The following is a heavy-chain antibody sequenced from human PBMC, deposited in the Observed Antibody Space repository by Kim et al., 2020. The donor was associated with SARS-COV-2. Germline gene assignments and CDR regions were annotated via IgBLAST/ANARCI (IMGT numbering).Heavy chain of an antibody. Sequence: SPSFQGHVTISADKSISTAYLQWSSLKASDTAMYYCARHGAAAGTDGMDVWGQGTTVTVSS. D-gene: IGHD6-13*01. V-gene: IGHV5-10-1*01. J-gene: IGHJ6*02. CDR3: ARHGAAAGTDGMDV.